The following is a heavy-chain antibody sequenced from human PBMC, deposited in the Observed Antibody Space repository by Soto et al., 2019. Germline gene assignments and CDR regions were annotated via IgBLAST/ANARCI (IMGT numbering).Heavy chain of an antibody. Sequence: GEPLKISCKGSGYSFTSYWIGWVRQMPGKGLEWMGIIYPGDSDTRYSPSFQGQVTISADKSISTAYLQWSSLKASDTAMYYCARGAVVVPAATTQYYYYYGMDVWGQGTTVTVSS. D-gene: IGHD2-2*01. CDR2: IYPGDSDT. CDR3: ARGAVVVPAATTQYYYYYGMDV. J-gene: IGHJ6*02. V-gene: IGHV5-51*01. CDR1: GYSFTSYW.